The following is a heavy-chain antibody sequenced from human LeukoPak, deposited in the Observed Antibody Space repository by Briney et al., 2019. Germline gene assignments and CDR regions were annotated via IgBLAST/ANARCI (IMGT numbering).Heavy chain of an antibody. V-gene: IGHV1-2*02. CDR2: INPNSGGT. CDR3: AYGSSGYSEYAFDI. CDR1: GYTFTGYY. D-gene: IGHD3-22*01. Sequence: GASVKVSCKASGYTFTGYYMHWVRQASGQGLEWMGWINPNSGGTNYAQKFQGRVTMTRDTSISTAYMELSRLRSDDTAVYYCAYGSSGYSEYAFDIWGQGTMVTVSS. J-gene: IGHJ3*02.